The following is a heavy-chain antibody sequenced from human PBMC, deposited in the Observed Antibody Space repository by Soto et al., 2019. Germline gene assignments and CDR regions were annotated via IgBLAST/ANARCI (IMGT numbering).Heavy chain of an antibody. CDR3: ARDAARYYDFWSGPNEDDYYYAMDV. D-gene: IGHD3-3*01. Sequence: LSLTCAVSGYSINSGYYLGWILQPPGKGLQWIGSIYHSGTTYYNPSLKSRVTISVDTSRNQFSLKLTSVTAADTAVYFCARDAARYYDFWSGPNEDDYYYAMDVWGQGTTVTVSS. CDR2: IYHSGTT. CDR1: GYSINSGYY. J-gene: IGHJ6*02. V-gene: IGHV4-38-2*02.